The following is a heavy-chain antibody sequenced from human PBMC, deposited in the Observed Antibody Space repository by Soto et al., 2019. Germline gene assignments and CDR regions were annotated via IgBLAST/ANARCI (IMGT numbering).Heavy chain of an antibody. Sequence: SETLSLTCTVSGGSISSYYGSWIRQPPGKRLEWIGYIYYSGSTNYNPSFKSRVTITVDTSKNQFSLKLSSVTAADTAVYYCARYSRMHYDFWSGSSQPFDYWGQGTLVTVSS. J-gene: IGHJ4*02. CDR2: IYYSGST. CDR3: ARYSRMHYDFWSGSSQPFDY. CDR1: GGSISSYY. D-gene: IGHD3-3*01. V-gene: IGHV4-59*01.